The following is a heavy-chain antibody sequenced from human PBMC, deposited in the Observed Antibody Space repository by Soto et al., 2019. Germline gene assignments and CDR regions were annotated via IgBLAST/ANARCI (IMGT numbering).Heavy chain of an antibody. CDR3: AATGYTYGYHFDP. V-gene: IGHV5-10-1*01. J-gene: IGHJ5*02. Sequence: PGESLKISCKASGYTFTSYWITWVRQMPGKGLEWMGRIDPSDSSTKYSPSFQGHVTISTDKSITTAHLQWTSLKVSDTAIYYCAATGYTYGYHFDPWGQGTQVTV. CDR1: GYTFTSYW. CDR2: IDPSDSST. D-gene: IGHD5-18*01.